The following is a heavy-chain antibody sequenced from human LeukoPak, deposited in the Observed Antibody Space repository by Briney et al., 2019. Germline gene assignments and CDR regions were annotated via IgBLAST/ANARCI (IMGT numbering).Heavy chain of an antibody. CDR3: ARAPYYESSGPL. Sequence: GGSLRLSCAASGFTFSSYWMSWVRQAPGKGLEWVANIRQDGREKYYVESVQGRFTISRDNAKNSLYLQMNSLRVDDTAVYYCARAPYYESSGPLWGQGTLVTVSS. V-gene: IGHV3-7*01. D-gene: IGHD3-22*01. CDR1: GFTFSSYW. J-gene: IGHJ4*02. CDR2: IRQDGREK.